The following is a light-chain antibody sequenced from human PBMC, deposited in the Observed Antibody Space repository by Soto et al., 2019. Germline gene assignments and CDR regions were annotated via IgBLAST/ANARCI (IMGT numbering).Light chain of an antibody. Sequence: EIVLTQSPGTLSLSPGERATLSCRASQSVSSSFLTWYQQKPGQAPRLLIFGASSRATGIPDRFSGSGSGTDFTLAISRLEPEDFAVYYCPHYGYSPPFTFGPGTKVEIK. CDR3: PHYGYSPPFT. V-gene: IGKV3-20*01. CDR2: GAS. CDR1: QSVSSSF. J-gene: IGKJ3*01.